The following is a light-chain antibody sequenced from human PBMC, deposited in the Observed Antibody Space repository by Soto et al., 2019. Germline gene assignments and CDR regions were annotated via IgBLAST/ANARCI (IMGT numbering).Light chain of an antibody. J-gene: IGKJ2*01. Sequence: EIVLTQSPGTLSLSPGERATLSCRASQSVSSAYLACYQQIPGQAPRLIIYGTTSRATGIPDRFSGSVSGTDFTLTISGLKSEDFGVYYCQQSGSSFYTFGQGTKLEIK. CDR3: QQSGSSFYT. CDR1: QSVSSAY. CDR2: GTT. V-gene: IGKV3-20*01.